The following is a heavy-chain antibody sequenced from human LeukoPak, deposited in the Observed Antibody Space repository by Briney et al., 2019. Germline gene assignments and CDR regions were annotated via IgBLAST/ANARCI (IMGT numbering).Heavy chain of an antibody. CDR1: GYSFTSYW. CDR2: IYPGDSDT. V-gene: IGHV5-51*01. D-gene: IGHD3-22*01. CDR3: ARGYYYDSSGSLFDY. Sequence: GESLKISCKGSGYSFTSYWIGWVRKMPGKGLEWMGIIYPGDSDTRYSPSFQGQVTLSADKSISTDYLQWSSLKASDAAMYYCARGYYYDSSGSLFDYWGQGTLVTVSS. J-gene: IGHJ4*02.